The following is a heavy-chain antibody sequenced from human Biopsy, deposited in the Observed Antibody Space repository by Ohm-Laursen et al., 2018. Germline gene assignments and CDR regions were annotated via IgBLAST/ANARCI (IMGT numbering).Heavy chain of an antibody. CDR1: GASINIAYY. CDR2: IYQTGNT. J-gene: IGHJ3*01. D-gene: IGHD6-13*01. V-gene: IGHV4-38-2*02. Sequence: GTLSLTCSVSGASINIAYYWGWIRQPPGKGLEWIGIIYQTGNTYYNPSLKSRLTISGDASKNEFFLNLTSVTAADTAIYYCVRVRGITPQGAFDFWGQGTKVAVSS. CDR3: VRVRGITPQGAFDF.